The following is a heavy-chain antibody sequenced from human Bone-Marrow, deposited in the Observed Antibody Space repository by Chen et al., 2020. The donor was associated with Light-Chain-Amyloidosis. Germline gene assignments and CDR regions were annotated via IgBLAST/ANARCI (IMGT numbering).Heavy chain of an antibody. D-gene: IGHD1-1*01. CDR3: TTVADGRGY. CDR2: ICNDGSST. Sequence: GFSFNSYWMHWVRQAPGKGLVWVSYICNDGSSTTSADTVKGRFXISRDXXXXXXXXXXXXXXAEDTAVYYCTTVADGRGYWGQGAL. CDR1: GFSFNSYW. J-gene: IGHJ4*02. V-gene: IGHV3-74*01.